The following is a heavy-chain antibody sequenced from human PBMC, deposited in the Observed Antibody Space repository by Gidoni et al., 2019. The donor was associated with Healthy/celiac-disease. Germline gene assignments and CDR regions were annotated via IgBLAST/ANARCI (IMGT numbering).Heavy chain of an antibody. V-gene: IGHV4-34*01. J-gene: IGHJ3*02. CDR2: INHSGST. Sequence: QVQLQQWGAGLLKPSETLSLTCAVYGGSFSGYYWSWIRQPPGKGLEWIGEINHSGSTNYNPSLKSRVTISVDTSKNQFALKLSSVTAADTAVYYCARVLYCGGDCSGDDAFDIWGQGTMVTVSS. CDR3: ARVLYCGGDCSGDDAFDI. D-gene: IGHD2-21*02. CDR1: GGSFSGYY.